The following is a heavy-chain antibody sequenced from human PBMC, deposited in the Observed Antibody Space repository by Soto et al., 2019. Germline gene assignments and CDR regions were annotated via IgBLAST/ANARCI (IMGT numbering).Heavy chain of an antibody. CDR3: ARDSPPPPFFNYYGLDV. Sequence: QVQLQESGPGLVKPLQTLSLTCTVSGASVSTYDYHWAWIRQHPEGGLEWIGYVFYSGNTYYNPSLRGRISISLDTSKNQFSLRLTSVTAADTAVYFCARDSPPPPFFNYYGLDVWARGPRSPSP. V-gene: IGHV4-31*03. CDR1: GASVSTYDYH. CDR2: VFYSGNT. J-gene: IGHJ6*02.